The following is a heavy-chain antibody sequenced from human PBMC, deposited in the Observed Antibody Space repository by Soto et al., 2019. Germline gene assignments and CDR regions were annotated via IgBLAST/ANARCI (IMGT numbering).Heavy chain of an antibody. J-gene: IGHJ4*02. V-gene: IGHV4-59*01. CDR3: ARRYGTVFDY. CDR2: ISYTGST. Sequence: SETLSLTCTVSGGSIRSYYWSWIRQPPGEGLEWIGYISYTGSTNYNPSLKSRVTISVDTSKNQFSLKPSSVTAADTAVYYCARRYGTVFDYWGQGTLVTVSS. D-gene: IGHD6-13*01. CDR1: GGSIRSYY.